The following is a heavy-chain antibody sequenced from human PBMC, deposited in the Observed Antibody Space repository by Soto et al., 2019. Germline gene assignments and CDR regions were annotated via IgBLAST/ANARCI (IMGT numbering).Heavy chain of an antibody. CDR2: ISSSGSTI. Sequence: PGGSLRLSCAASGFTFSDYYMSWIRQAPGKGLEWVSYISSSGSTIYYADSVKGRFTISRDNAKNSLYLQMNSLRAEDTAVYYCARDQDSSYGSYWFDPWGRGTLVTVSS. V-gene: IGHV3-11*01. J-gene: IGHJ5*02. D-gene: IGHD5-18*01. CDR1: GFTFSDYY. CDR3: ARDQDSSYGSYWFDP.